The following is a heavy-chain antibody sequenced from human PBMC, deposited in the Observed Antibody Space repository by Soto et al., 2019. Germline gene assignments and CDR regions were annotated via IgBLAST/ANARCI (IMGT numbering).Heavy chain of an antibody. CDR2: IYPGDIDI. V-gene: IGHV5-51*01. J-gene: IGHJ4*02. CDR1: GYKSSDYW. D-gene: IGHD3-16*01. Sequence: GESLKISCKGAGYKSSDYWIGWVRQVPGKGLEWMGSIYPGDIDIKYGPSFQGQVTISADKSITTGYLQGSSLKASDTGIYYCASAFGGEYYDRRSWYSAYWGQGTQVTVSS. CDR3: ASAFGGEYYDRRSWYSAY.